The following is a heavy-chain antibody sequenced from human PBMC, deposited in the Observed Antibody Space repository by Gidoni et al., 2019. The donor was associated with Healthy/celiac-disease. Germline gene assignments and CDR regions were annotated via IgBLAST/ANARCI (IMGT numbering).Heavy chain of an antibody. CDR2: ISYDGSNK. V-gene: IGHV3-30*04. J-gene: IGHJ4*02. Sequence: QVQLVESGGGVVQPGRSLRLSCAASGFTFSSYAMHWVRQAPGKGLEWVAVISYDGSNKYYADSVKGRFTISRDNSKNTLYLQMNSLRAEDTAVYYCVGDYYDSSGYYPPGDYWGQGTLVTVSS. CDR1: GFTFSSYA. D-gene: IGHD3-22*01. CDR3: VGDYYDSSGYYPPGDY.